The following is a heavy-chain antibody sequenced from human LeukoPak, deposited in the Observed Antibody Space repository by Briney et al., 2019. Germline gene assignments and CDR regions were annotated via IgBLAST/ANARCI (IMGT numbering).Heavy chain of an antibody. CDR3: AKDKRSLRFLERYFDL. D-gene: IGHD3-3*01. CDR1: GFTFSSYS. J-gene: IGHJ2*01. CDR2: ISSSSSYI. Sequence: PGGSLRLSCAASGFTFSSYSMNWVRQAPGKGLEWVSSISSSSSYIYYADSVKGRFTISRDNAKNSLYLQMNSLRAEDTAVYYCAKDKRSLRFLERYFDLWGRGTLVTVSS. V-gene: IGHV3-21*01.